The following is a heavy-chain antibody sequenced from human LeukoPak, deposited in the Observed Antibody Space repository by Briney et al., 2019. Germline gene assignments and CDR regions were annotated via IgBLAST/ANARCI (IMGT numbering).Heavy chain of an antibody. D-gene: IGHD3-9*01. V-gene: IGHV4-34*01. CDR2: ISHSGST. CDR3: ARERYYDILTGSYYFDY. Sequence: SETLSLTCAVYGGSFSGYYWSWIRQPPGKGLEWIGEISHSGSTNYNPSLKSRVTISVDTSKNQFSLKLSSVTAADTAVYYCARERYYDILTGSYYFDYWGQGTLVTVSS. CDR1: GGSFSGYY. J-gene: IGHJ4*02.